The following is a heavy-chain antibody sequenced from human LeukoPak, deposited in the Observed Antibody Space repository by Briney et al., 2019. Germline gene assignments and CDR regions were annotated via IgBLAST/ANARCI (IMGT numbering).Heavy chain of an antibody. CDR3: ARWGPDFWSDYYPFDY. J-gene: IGHJ4*02. D-gene: IGHD3-3*01. CDR2: ISGHNGQT. V-gene: IGHV1-18*01. CDR1: GYSFISYG. Sequence: GASVKVSCKASGYSFISYGISWVRQAPGQGLEWMVWISGHNGQTSYAQKLQGRVTMTTETSTSTVYMELRSLRSDDTAVYYCARWGPDFWSDYYPFDYWGQGTLVIVSS.